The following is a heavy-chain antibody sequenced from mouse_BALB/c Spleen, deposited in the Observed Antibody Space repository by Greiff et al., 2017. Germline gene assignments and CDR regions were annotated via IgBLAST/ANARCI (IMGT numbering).Heavy chain of an antibody. D-gene: IGHD1-1*01. CDR1: GYSITSDYA. V-gene: IGHV3-2*02. CDR2: ISYSGST. J-gene: IGHJ3*01. Sequence: EVKLVESGPGLVKPSQSLSLTCTVTGYSITSDYAWNWIRQFPGNKLEWMGYISYSGSTSYNPSLKSRISITRDTSKNQFFLQLNSVTTEDTATYYSANYYDSPWFAYWGQGTLVTVSA. CDR3: ANYYDSPWFAY.